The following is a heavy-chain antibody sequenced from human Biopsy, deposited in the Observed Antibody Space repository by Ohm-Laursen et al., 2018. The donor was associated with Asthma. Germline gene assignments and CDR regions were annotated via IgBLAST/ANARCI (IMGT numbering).Heavy chain of an antibody. D-gene: IGHD3-22*01. CDR2: IYYSGST. CDR1: GGSISSGDYY. J-gene: IGHJ5*02. CDR3: ARDLSFYDSSGYYRRWFDP. V-gene: IGHV4-30-4*01. Sequence: SETLSLTCTVSGGSISSGDYYWSWIRQPPGKGLEWIGYIYYSGSTYYNPSLKSQVTISVDTSKNQFSLKLSSVTAADTAVYYCARDLSFYDSSGYYRRWFDPWGQGTLVTVSS.